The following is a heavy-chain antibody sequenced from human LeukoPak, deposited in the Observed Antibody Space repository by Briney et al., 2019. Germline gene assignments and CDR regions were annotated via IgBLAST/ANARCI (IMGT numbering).Heavy chain of an antibody. D-gene: IGHD1-14*01. V-gene: IGHV3-53*01. J-gene: IGHJ3*02. CDR2: IYSGGST. Sequence: GGSLRLSCAASGFTVSSNYMSWVRQAPGKGLEWVSIIYSGGSTFYADSVKGRFTISRDNSTNTLYLQMNSLRAEDTALYYCARALPELRDAFDIWGQGTMVTVSS. CDR1: GFTVSSNY. CDR3: ARALPELRDAFDI.